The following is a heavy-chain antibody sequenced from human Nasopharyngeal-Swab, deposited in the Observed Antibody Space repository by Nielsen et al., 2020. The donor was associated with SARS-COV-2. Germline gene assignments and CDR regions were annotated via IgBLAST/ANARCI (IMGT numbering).Heavy chain of an antibody. CDR3: ARISRGDTGYVDQNWFDP. CDR2: INQDGSPK. V-gene: IGHV3-7*03. CDR1: GFTFSSYW. D-gene: IGHD5-12*01. Sequence: GESLKISCAASGFTFSSYWMSWVRQAPGKGLECVANINQDGSPKYYVESVKGRFTVSRDNAENLMYLQMDNLRAEDTAIYYCARISRGDTGYVDQNWFDPWGQGTLVTVSS. J-gene: IGHJ5*02.